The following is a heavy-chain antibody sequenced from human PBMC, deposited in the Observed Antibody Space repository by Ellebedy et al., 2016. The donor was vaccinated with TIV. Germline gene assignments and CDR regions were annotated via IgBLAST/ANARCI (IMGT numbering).Heavy chain of an antibody. D-gene: IGHD4-17*01. Sequence: GESLKISCAASGFTFDDYGMSWVRQGEGKGLEYVSGITGNGAATGYADSVKGRFTISRDNAKNSLFLQMNSLRVEDTAVYYCARRASYGDYAVQVNPWFDPWGQGTLVTVSS. CDR3: ARRASYGDYAVQVNPWFDP. V-gene: IGHV3-20*04. J-gene: IGHJ5*02. CDR2: ITGNGAAT. CDR1: GFTFDDYG.